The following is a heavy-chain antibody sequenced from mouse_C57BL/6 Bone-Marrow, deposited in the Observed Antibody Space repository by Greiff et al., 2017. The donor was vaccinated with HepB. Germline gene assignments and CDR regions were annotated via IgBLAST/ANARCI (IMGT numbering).Heavy chain of an antibody. CDR2: IYPRSGNT. V-gene: IGHV1-81*01. J-gene: IGHJ3*01. CDR3: ASLGLAWCAY. Sequence: QVQLQQSGAELARPGASVKLSCKASGYTFTSYGISWVKQRTGQGLEWIGEIYPRSGNTYYNEKFKGKATLTADKSSSTAYMELRSLTSEDSAVYFCASLGLAWCAYWGQGTLVTVSA. D-gene: IGHD4-1*01. CDR1: GYTFTSYG.